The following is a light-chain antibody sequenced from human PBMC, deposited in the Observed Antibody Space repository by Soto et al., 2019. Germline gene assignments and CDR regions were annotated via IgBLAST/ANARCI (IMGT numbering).Light chain of an antibody. Sequence: EIVMTQSPATLSVSAGERATLSCRASQSIRTYLAWYQQKPGQAPRLLIYGASTSATGIPARFSGSGSGTEFTLTISSLQSEDFAVYYCQQYNNWPGWTFGQGTKVEVK. CDR2: GAS. CDR3: QQYNNWPGWT. CDR1: QSIRTY. V-gene: IGKV3-15*01. J-gene: IGKJ1*01.